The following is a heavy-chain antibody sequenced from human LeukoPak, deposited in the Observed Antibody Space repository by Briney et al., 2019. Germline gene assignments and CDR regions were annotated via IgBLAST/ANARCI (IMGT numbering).Heavy chain of an antibody. CDR3: ARQGYCSSTSCPQGWFDP. V-gene: IGHV4-38-2*01. D-gene: IGHD2-2*01. J-gene: IGHJ5*02. Sequence: PSETLSLTCAVSGYSISSGYYWGWIRPPPGKGLEGIGIIYHSGSNYYNESLKSRVTISGDTAKNKFSLKLSSVTAADTAVYYCARQGYCSSTSCPQGWFDPWGQGTLVTVSS. CDR1: GYSISSGYY. CDR2: IYHSGSN.